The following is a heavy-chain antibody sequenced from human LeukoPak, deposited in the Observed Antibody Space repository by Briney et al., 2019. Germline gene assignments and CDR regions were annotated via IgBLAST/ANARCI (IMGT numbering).Heavy chain of an antibody. CDR3: VRDGCSSSSCYAIQYFDY. CDR1: EFTFRTYS. V-gene: IGHV3-21*06. D-gene: IGHD2-2*01. Sequence: GGSLRLSCAASEFTFRTYSMNWVRQAPGKGLEWVSSITGSSSYIFYADSVKGRFTISRDNARNSLHLQMNSLRAEDTAVYYCVRDGCSSSSCYAIQYFDYWGQGALVTVSS. J-gene: IGHJ4*02. CDR2: ITGSSSYI.